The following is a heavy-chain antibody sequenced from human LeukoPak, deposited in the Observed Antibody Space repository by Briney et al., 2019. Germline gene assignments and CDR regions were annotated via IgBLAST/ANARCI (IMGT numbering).Heavy chain of an antibody. CDR3: AGLLGILTGLSSAQGY. V-gene: IGHV3-48*04. CDR2: ISSTGGTI. D-gene: IGHD3-9*01. J-gene: IGHJ4*02. CDR1: GFTFSSNS. Sequence: GGSLRLSCAASGFTFSSNSMNWVRQAPGKGLEWVSYISSTGGTIYYADSMKGRFTISRDNAKNSLYLQMNSLRAEDTAVYYCAGLLGILTGLSSAQGYWGQGTLVTVSS.